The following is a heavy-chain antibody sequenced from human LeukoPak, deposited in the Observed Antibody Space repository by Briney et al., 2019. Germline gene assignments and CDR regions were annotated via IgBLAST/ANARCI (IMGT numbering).Heavy chain of an antibody. V-gene: IGHV5-51*01. Sequence: GESLKISCKGSGYSFASDWIAWVRQMPGKGLEWMGIIYPGDSDTRYSPSFQGQVTISADKSISTAYLQWSSLKASDTAIYYCARHLRRVGTDSNYFMDVWGKGTTVTVSS. J-gene: IGHJ6*03. CDR2: IYPGDSDT. D-gene: IGHD1-26*01. CDR3: ARHLRRVGTDSNYFMDV. CDR1: GYSFASDW.